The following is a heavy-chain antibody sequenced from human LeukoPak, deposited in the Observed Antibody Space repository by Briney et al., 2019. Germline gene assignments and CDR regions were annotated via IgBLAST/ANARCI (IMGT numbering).Heavy chain of an antibody. CDR1: GGTFSSYA. Sequence: SVKVSCKASGGTFSSYAISWVRQASGQGLEWRGGIIPIFGTANYAQKFQGRVTMTEDTSTDTAYMELSSLRSEDTAVYYCARVPYGSGSYYGGLYYFDYWGQGTLVTVSS. CDR3: ARVPYGSGSYYGGLYYFDY. D-gene: IGHD3-10*01. V-gene: IGHV1-69*06. J-gene: IGHJ4*02. CDR2: IIPIFGTA.